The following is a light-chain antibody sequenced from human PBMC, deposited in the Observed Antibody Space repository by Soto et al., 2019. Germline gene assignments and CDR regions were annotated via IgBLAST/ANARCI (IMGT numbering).Light chain of an antibody. CDR1: QDISTH. CDR2: AAS. J-gene: IGKJ5*01. CDR3: QHLNTYPLT. Sequence: IPLTQSPSSLSASVGARVTISCRASQDISTHLAWFAQKPGRAPQLLIYAASTLHSGVPSRFSGSGSGTDFTLTISSLQPEDFAAYYCQHLNTYPLTFGPGTRLDIK. V-gene: IGKV1-9*01.